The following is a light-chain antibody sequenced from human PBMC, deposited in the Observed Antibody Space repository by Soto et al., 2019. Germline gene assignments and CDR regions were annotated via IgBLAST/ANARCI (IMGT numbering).Light chain of an antibody. V-gene: IGKV3-20*01. CDR2: GAS. CDR3: QQYGRFPIT. Sequence: EIVLTQSPGTLSLSPGERATLSCRASQSVSSSYLAWYQQKPGQAPRLLIYGASSRATGIPDRFSGSGSGTDFTLTMSRLEPEDCSVFYCQQYGRFPITFGQGTKVKI. J-gene: IGKJ1*01. CDR1: QSVSSSY.